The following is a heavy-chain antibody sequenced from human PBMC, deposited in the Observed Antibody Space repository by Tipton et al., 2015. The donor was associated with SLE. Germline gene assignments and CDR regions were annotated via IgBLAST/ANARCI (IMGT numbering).Heavy chain of an antibody. D-gene: IGHD3-10*01. Sequence: SLRLSCAASGFTFSSYWMHWVRQAPGKGLVWVSRINSDGSSTSYADSVKGRFTISRDNAKNTLYLQMNSLRAEDTAVYYCAGAYGSGYWYFDLWGRGTLVTVSS. V-gene: IGHV3-74*01. CDR3: AGAYGSGYWYFDL. CDR1: GFTFSSYW. CDR2: INSDGSST. J-gene: IGHJ2*01.